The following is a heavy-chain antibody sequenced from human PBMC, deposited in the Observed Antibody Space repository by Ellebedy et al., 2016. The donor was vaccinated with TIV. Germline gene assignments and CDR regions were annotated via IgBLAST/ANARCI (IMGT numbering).Heavy chain of an antibody. V-gene: IGHV3-30*18. CDR2: ISSDGSKK. D-gene: IGHD6-13*01. J-gene: IGHJ4*02. CDR3: AKPSDPNPGYSASWATYFDY. CDR1: GFTFRRYG. Sequence: GESLKISXAASGFTFRRYGMHWVRQAPGKGLEWVGFISSDGSKKHYADSVEGRFTISRDNSQNTVFVQMNSLRVEDTAVYYCAKPSDPNPGYSASWATYFDYWGQGTLVTVSS.